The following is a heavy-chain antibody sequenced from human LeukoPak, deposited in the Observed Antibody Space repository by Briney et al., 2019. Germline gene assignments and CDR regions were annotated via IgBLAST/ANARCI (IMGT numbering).Heavy chain of an antibody. CDR3: AKRGAPTGTYFDN. J-gene: IGHJ4*02. V-gene: IGHV3-23*01. D-gene: IGHD1-1*01. Sequence: GGSPRLSCAASGFTFSSYAMTWVRQAPGKGLEWVSLISGSGGNTYYVDSVKGRFTISRDNSKNTLYLQMNSLRAEDTAVYFCAKRGAPTGTYFDNWGQGTLVTVSS. CDR1: GFTFSSYA. CDR2: ISGSGGNT.